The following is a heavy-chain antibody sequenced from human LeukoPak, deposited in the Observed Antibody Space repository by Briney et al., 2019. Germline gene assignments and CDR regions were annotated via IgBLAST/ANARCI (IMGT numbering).Heavy chain of an antibody. V-gene: IGHV5-51*01. CDR3: ARHPITRYYDSSGYSAAGPDY. J-gene: IGHJ4*02. D-gene: IGHD3-22*01. CDR1: GYRFTTYW. CDR2: INPGDSDT. Sequence: GESLKISCKGSGYRFTTYWIGWVRQMPGKGLEWMGIINPGDSDTRCSPSFQGQVTISADKSISTAYLLWSSLKASDTAMYYCARHPITRYYDSSGYSAAGPDYWGQGTLVTVSS.